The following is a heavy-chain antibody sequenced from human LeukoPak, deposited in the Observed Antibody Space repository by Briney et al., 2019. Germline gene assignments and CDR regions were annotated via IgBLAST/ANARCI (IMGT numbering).Heavy chain of an antibody. V-gene: IGHV3-23*01. Sequence: GGSLRLSCAASGFTFGNYGMSWGRQAPGKGLEWVSAISASDRRTYYADSVKGRFTISRDNTKNTLYLQMNSLRAEDTAICYCAKTHLPGIAVTGPDYWGQGTLVTVSS. J-gene: IGHJ4*02. CDR1: GFTFGNYG. D-gene: IGHD6-19*01. CDR3: AKTHLPGIAVTGPDY. CDR2: ISASDRRT.